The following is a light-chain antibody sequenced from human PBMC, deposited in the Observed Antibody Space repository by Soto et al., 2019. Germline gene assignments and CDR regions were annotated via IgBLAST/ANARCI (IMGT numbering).Light chain of an antibody. V-gene: IGLV2-14*01. J-gene: IGLJ3*02. CDR1: SSEVGAYDY. Sequence: QSALTQPGSVSGSPGQSVTISCTGTSSEVGAYDYVSWYQQHPGKAPKLMLYEVSNRPSGISNRFSGSKSGNTASLTISGLQAEDEADYYCSSYTTSNTWVFGGGTQLTVL. CDR3: SSYTTSNTWV. CDR2: EVS.